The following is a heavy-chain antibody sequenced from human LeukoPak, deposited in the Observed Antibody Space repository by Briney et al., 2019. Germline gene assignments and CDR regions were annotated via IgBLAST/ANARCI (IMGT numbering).Heavy chain of an antibody. V-gene: IGHV3-66*01. D-gene: IGHD1-26*01. CDR3: ARDPNNGSYHWFDP. CDR2: IYSGGST. CDR1: GFTVSSNY. J-gene: IGHJ5*02. Sequence: PGGSLRLSCAVSGFTVSSNYMSWVRQAPGTGLEWVSVIYSGGSTDYADSVKGRFTISRDNSKNTLYLQMNSLRAEDTAIYYCARDPNNGSYHWFDPWGQGTLVTVSS.